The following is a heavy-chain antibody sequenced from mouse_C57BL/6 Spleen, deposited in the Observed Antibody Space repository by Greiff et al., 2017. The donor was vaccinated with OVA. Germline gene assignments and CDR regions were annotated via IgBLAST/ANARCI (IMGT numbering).Heavy chain of an antibody. Sequence: VQLQQSGPELVKPGASVKISCKASGYTFTDYYMNWVKQSHGKSLEWIGDINPNNGGTSYNQKFKGKATLTVDKSSSTAYMELRSLTSEDSAVYYCARDGYYDDWGQGTTLTVSS. J-gene: IGHJ2*01. CDR3: ARDGYYDD. D-gene: IGHD2-3*01. V-gene: IGHV1-26*01. CDR2: INPNNGGT. CDR1: GYTFTDYY.